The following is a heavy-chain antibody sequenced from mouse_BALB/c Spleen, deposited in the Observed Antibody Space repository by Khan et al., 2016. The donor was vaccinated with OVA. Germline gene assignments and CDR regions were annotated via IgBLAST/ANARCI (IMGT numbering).Heavy chain of an antibody. CDR1: GYSFTGYY. CDR3: AIYHGYFDV. Sequence: EVQLQQSGPDLVKPGASVKISCKASGYSFTGYYIHWVKQSHGKSLEWIGRINPNNGGTSYNQKFKGKAILTVDKSSNTAYMEVRSLTSEDAAVYSCAIYHGYFDVWGAGTTVTVSS. D-gene: IGHD1-1*01. V-gene: IGHV1-26*01. J-gene: IGHJ1*01. CDR2: INPNNGGT.